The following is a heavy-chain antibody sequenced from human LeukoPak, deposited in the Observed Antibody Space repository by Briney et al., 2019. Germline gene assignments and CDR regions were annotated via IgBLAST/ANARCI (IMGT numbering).Heavy chain of an antibody. CDR1: GFTLSNYA. CDR2: VSGSGGST. V-gene: IGHV3-23*01. J-gene: IGHJ4*02. Sequence: GGSLRLSCAASGFTLSNYAMSWVRQAPGKGLEWVSAVSGSGGSTHYADSVKGRFTISRDNSKNTLYLQMNSLRVEDTAIYYCAKLKTMVDYYFDYWGLGTLITVSS. CDR3: AKLKTMVDYYFDY. D-gene: IGHD4/OR15-4a*01.